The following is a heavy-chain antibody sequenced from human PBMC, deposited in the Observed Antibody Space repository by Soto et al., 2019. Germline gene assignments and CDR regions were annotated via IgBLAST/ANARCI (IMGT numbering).Heavy chain of an antibody. D-gene: IGHD2-15*01. CDR1: GFTFSNYW. V-gene: IGHV3-74*01. J-gene: IGHJ6*03. CDR2: INSDGRVS. CDR3: ARGDCVGGPCYSLAGTFYYDVDV. Sequence: EVQLVESGGGLVQPGGSLRLSCAASGFTFSNYWMYWVRQAPGKGLVWVSRINSDGRVSRYADSVKGRLTISRDNVKNTLYLQMDSLRDEDTAVYYCARGDCVGGPCYSLAGTFYYDVDVWGKGTTVTVFS.